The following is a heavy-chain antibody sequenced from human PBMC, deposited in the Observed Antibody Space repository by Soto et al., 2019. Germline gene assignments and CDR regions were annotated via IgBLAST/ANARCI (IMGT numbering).Heavy chain of an antibody. CDR2: IIPIFGTA. V-gene: IGHV1-69*13. CDR1: GGTFSSYT. J-gene: IGHJ4*02. CDR3: EREVRHSSSPGPNAY. D-gene: IGHD6-6*01. Sequence: SVKVSCKASGGTFSSYTISWVRQAPGQGLEWMGGIIPIFGTANYAQKFQGRVTITADESTSTAYMELSSLRSEDTAVYYCEREVRHSSSPGPNAYWGQGTLVTVSS.